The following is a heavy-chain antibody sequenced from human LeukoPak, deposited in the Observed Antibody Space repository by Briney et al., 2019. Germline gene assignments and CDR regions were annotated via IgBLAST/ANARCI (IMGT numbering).Heavy chain of an antibody. CDR3: VRERDSTDSYFYMAV. D-gene: IGHD2-15*01. Sequence: GGSLRLSCVASGFTFKSFSMHWVRQAPGKGLEWLSYISSSSSAIHSADSVKGRFTISRDNAKDSLYLQMRSLGAEDTAVYYCVRERDSTDSYFYMAVWGKGTTVTVSS. J-gene: IGHJ6*03. V-gene: IGHV3-48*01. CDR2: ISSSSSAI. CDR1: GFTFKSFS.